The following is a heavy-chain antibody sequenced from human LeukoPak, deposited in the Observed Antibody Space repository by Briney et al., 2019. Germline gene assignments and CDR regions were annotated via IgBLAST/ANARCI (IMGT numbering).Heavy chain of an antibody. D-gene: IGHD3-10*01. V-gene: IGHV3-21*01. J-gene: IGHJ3*02. CDR2: ISSSSSHI. Sequence: GGSLRLSCAASGFTFSSYSMNWVRQTPGKGLAWDSSISSSSSHIYYADSVKGRFTISRDNAKNSLYLQMNSLRAEDTAVYYCARDGSGSEPNAFDIWGQGTMVTVSS. CDR1: GFTFSSYS. CDR3: ARDGSGSEPNAFDI.